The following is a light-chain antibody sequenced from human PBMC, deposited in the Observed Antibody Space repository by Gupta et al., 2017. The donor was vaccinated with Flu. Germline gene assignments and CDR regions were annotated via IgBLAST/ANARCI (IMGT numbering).Light chain of an antibody. Sequence: QSAPTHPRSVSGSPGQSVTISCTGTSNDVGGYDRVSWYKQRPGKAPKLILYDVTERPSGVPDRFSGSKSGNTASLTISGLQADDEADYYCSSHAGRVTWVFGTGTTVTVL. CDR3: SSHAGRVTWV. CDR2: DVT. V-gene: IGLV2-11*01. J-gene: IGLJ1*01. CDR1: SNDVGGYDR.